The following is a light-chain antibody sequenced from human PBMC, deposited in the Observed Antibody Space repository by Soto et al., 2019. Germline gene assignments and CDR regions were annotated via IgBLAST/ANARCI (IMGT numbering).Light chain of an antibody. CDR1: MSNIGRNT. Sequence: QSVLTQPPSTSGAPGQRVTIYCSGSMSNIGRNTVNWYQQLPGTAPKVLMYKDNRRPSGVPDRFSGSKSGTSASLVISGLQSEDEATYYCAAWDVGLEGPIFGGGTKVTVL. J-gene: IGLJ2*01. CDR2: KDN. CDR3: AAWDVGLEGPI. V-gene: IGLV1-44*01.